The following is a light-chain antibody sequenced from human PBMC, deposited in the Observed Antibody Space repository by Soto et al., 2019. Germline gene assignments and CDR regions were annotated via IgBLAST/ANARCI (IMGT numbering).Light chain of an antibody. CDR2: EVS. CDR1: SSDVGGYNY. V-gene: IGLV2-14*01. CDR3: CSYAGGNFWV. J-gene: IGLJ3*02. Sequence: QSALTQPASVSGSPGQSITISCTGTSSDVGGYNYVSWYQQHPGKAPKLMIYEVSNRPSGVSNRFSGSKSGNTASLTISGLQAEDEADYYCCSYAGGNFWVFGGGTKLTVL.